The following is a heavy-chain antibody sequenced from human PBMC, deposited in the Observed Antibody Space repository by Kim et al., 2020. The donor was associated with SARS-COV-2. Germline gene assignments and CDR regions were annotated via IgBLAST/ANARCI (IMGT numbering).Heavy chain of an antibody. V-gene: IGHV3-23*01. CDR1: GFTFSSYA. Sequence: GGSLRLSCAASGFTFSSYAMSWVRQAPGKGLEWVSAISGSGGSTYYADSVKGRFTISRDNSKNTLYLQMNSLRAEDTAVYYCAKYGGWMVYARVNWFDPGGQGTLVTVSS. CDR2: ISGSGGST. D-gene: IGHD2-8*01. CDR3: AKYGGWMVYARVNWFDP. J-gene: IGHJ5*02.